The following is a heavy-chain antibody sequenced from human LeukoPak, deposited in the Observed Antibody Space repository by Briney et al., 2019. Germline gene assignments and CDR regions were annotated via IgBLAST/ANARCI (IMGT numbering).Heavy chain of an antibody. CDR3: EARRRDGDNFLDH. Sequence: GGSLRLSCAASGFTFSSYWMHWVRQAPGKGLVWVSRINSDGSSTSYADSVKGRFTISRDNAKNTLYLQMNSLRAEDTAVYYCEARRRDGDNFLDHWGQGTLVTVSS. V-gene: IGHV3-74*01. CDR2: INSDGSST. J-gene: IGHJ4*02. CDR1: GFTFSSYW. D-gene: IGHD5-24*01.